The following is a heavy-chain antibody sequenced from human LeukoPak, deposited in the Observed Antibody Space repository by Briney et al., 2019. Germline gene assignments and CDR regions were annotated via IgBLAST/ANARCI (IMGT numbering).Heavy chain of an antibody. CDR2: IIPIFGTA. J-gene: IGHJ6*03. CDR1: GGTFSSYA. D-gene: IGHD5-24*01. V-gene: IGHV1-69*06. Sequence: ASVKVSCKASGGTFSSYAISWVRQAPGQGLEWMGGIIPIFGTANYAQKFQGRVTITADKSTSTAYMELSSLRSEDTAVYYCASGPGDGYNPGYYYYMDVWGKGTTVTVSS. CDR3: ASGPGDGYNPGYYYYMDV.